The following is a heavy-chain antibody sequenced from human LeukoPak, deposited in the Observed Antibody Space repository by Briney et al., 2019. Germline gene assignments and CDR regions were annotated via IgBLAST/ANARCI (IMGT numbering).Heavy chain of an antibody. CDR1: GYTFTTYG. D-gene: IGHD2-2*01. V-gene: IGHV1-18*01. CDR3: ARVKTYDGSSPYEY. J-gene: IGHJ4*02. Sequence: ASLKVSCKASGYTFTTYGIGWVRQAPGQGLEWMGRINPYNGEKIYAQNLRGRVTMTSDTSPSTGYMEMRSLRSDDADVYYCARVKTYDGSSPYEYWGQGTLVTVSS. CDR2: INPYNGEK.